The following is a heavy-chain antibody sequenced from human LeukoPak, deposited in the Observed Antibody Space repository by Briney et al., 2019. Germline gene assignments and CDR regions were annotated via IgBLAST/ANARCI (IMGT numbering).Heavy chain of an antibody. CDR1: GGSFSGYY. V-gene: IGHV4-34*01. J-gene: IGHJ5*02. CDR3: SRGTSSASLLS. Sequence: SETLSLTCAVYGGSFSGYYWSWIRQPPGKGLEWIGEINHSGSTNYNPSLKSRVTISVDMSKNQFSLKLSSVTAADTAVYYCSRGTSSASLLSWGQGTLVTVSS. CDR2: INHSGST. D-gene: IGHD3-10*01.